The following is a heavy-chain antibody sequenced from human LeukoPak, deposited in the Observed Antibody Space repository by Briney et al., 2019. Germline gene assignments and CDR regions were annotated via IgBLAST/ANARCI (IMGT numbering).Heavy chain of an antibody. CDR1: GGSISSGDYY. CDR2: IYYSGST. V-gene: IGHV4-30-4*08. Sequence: PSETLSLTCTVSGGSISSGDYYWSWIRQPPGKVLEWIVYIYYSGSTYYNPSLKSRVTISVDTSKNQFSLKLSSVTAADTAVYYCAREGYGGDSGLDSWGQGTLVTVSS. J-gene: IGHJ4*02. D-gene: IGHD4-23*01. CDR3: AREGYGGDSGLDS.